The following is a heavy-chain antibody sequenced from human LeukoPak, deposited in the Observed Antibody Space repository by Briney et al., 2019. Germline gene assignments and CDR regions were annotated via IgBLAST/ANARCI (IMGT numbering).Heavy chain of an antibody. J-gene: IGHJ4*02. V-gene: IGHV1-69*13. CDR1: GGTFSSYA. CDR3: ARDRGSSGYDTTRLYDFES. D-gene: IGHD5-12*01. Sequence: GASVKVSCKASGGTFSSYAISWVRQAPGQGLEWMGGIIPIFGTANYAQKFQGRVTTTADESTSTAYMELSSLRSEDTAVYYCARDRGSSGYDTTRLYDFESWGQGTLVTVSS. CDR2: IIPIFGTA.